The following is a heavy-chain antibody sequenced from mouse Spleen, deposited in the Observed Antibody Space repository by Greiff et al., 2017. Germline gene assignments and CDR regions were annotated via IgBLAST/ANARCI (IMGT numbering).Heavy chain of an antibody. V-gene: IGHV1-61*01. J-gene: IGHJ3*01. CDR3: ARGEAAWFAY. Sequence: VQLQQPGAELVRPGSSVKLSCKASGYTFTSYWMDWVKQRPGQGLEWIGNIYPSDSETHYNQKFKDKATLTVDKSSSTAYMQLSSLTSEDSAVYYCARGEAAWFAYWGQGTLVTVSA. CDR1: GYTFTSYW. CDR2: IYPSDSET.